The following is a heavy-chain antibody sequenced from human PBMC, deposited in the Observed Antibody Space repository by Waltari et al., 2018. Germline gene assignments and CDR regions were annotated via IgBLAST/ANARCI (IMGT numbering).Heavy chain of an antibody. J-gene: IGHJ4*02. Sequence: LGPGLVEPSGTLSLICAVPGDFMSDPYWWSWVRQAPGKGLGWIGQVRGSGKTNYNPSFASRVTVSVDTSTAQFSLKVTSATAADTAVYYCARDRGRGLYLDSWGQGILVTVSP. CDR1: GDFMSDPYW. CDR3: ARDRGRGLYLDS. V-gene: IGHV4-4*02. D-gene: IGHD2-15*01. CDR2: VRGSGKT.